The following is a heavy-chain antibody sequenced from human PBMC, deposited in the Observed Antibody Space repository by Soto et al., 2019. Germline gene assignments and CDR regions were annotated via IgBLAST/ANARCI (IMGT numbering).Heavy chain of an antibody. CDR3: AKFRGPTYDFYYMDA. J-gene: IGHJ6*03. Sequence: EVQLLESGGGVVQPGGSLTLSCAASGFIFSNYAMTWVRQAPGKGLEWVSSRGSGGSTYQADSVKGRFIISRDNSKSMLYLQMDSLRAEDTAVYYCAKFRGPTYDFYYMDAWGKGTTVIVS. V-gene: IGHV3-23*01. CDR2: SRGSGGST. CDR1: GFIFSNYA. D-gene: IGHD3-10*01.